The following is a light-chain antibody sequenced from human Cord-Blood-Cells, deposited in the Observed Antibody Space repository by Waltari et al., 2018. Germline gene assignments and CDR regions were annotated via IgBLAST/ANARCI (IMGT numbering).Light chain of an antibody. Sequence: DIQMTQSPSTLSASVGDRVNITCRASQSISSWLAWYQQKPGKAPKRLIYKASSLESGVPSRFSGSGSGTEFTLTISSLQPDDFATYYCQQYNSYSPLTFGGGTKVEIK. CDR1: QSISSW. V-gene: IGKV1-5*03. J-gene: IGKJ4*01. CDR3: QQYNSYSPLT. CDR2: KAS.